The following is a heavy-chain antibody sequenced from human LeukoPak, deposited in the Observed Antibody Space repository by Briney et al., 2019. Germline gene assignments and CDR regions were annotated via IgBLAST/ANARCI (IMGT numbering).Heavy chain of an antibody. Sequence: ASVKVSCKASGYTFTSYYMHWVRQAPGQGLEWMGIINPSGGSTSYAQKFQGRVTMTRDTSTSTVYMELSSLRSEDTAVYYCARMWGYYDSSGYNAFDIWGQGTVVTVSS. CDR3: ARMWGYYDSSGYNAFDI. V-gene: IGHV1-46*01. CDR1: GYTFTSYY. CDR2: INPSGGST. D-gene: IGHD3-22*01. J-gene: IGHJ3*02.